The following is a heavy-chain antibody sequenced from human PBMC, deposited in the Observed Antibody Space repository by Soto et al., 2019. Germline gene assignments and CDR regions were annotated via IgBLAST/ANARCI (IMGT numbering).Heavy chain of an antibody. J-gene: IGHJ4*02. V-gene: IGHV1-18*01. CDR3: VIRYYYGYPY. CDR1: GYTFTNYG. Sequence: QVPLVQSGAEVKEPGASVKVSCKASGYTFTNYGISWVRQAPGQGLEWMGWISTSNGDTKYAQKFQGRVTVTTDTSTTTAYMELRSLTSDDTAVYYCVIRYYYGYPYWGQGTLVTVSS. D-gene: IGHD5-18*01. CDR2: ISTSNGDT.